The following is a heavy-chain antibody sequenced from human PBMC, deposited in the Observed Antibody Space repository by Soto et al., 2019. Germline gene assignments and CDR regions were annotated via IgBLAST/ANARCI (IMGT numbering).Heavy chain of an antibody. J-gene: IGHJ6*03. CDR1: GFTFSSYA. CDR3: AKVNSSLYYYYYMDV. V-gene: IGHV3-23*01. CDR2: ISGSGGST. D-gene: IGHD6-6*01. Sequence: GGSLRLSCAASGFTFSSYAMSWVHQAPGKGLEWVSAISGSGGSTYYADPVKGRFTISRDNSKNTLYLQMNSLRAEDTAVYYCAKVNSSLYYYYYMDVWGKGTTVTVSS.